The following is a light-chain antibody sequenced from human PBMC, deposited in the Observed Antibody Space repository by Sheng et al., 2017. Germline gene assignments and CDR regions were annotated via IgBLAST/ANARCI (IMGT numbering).Light chain of an antibody. CDR2: GAS. V-gene: IGKV3-15*01. CDR3: QQYNNWSWA. Sequence: EIVLTQSPGTLSLSPGERATLSCRASQGVSINVARYQQKPGQAPRLLIYGASSRATGVPARFSGSGSGREFTLTISSLQSEDFAVYYCQQYNNWSWAFGQGTKVEIK. J-gene: IGKJ1*01. CDR1: QGVSIN.